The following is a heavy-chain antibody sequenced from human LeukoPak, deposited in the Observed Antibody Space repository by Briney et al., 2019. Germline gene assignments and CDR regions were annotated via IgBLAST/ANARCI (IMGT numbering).Heavy chain of an antibody. Sequence: PGGSLRLSCAASGFTFSNYAMSWVRQAPGKGLEWVSAISGSGGSTYYADSVKGRFTISRDNSKNTLYLQMNSLRAEDTAVYYCAKDGTDYGRNSYDWFFDLWGRGTLVTVSS. CDR2: ISGSGGST. CDR1: GFTFSNYA. CDR3: AKDGTDYGRNSYDWFFDL. V-gene: IGHV3-23*01. J-gene: IGHJ2*01. D-gene: IGHD4-23*01.